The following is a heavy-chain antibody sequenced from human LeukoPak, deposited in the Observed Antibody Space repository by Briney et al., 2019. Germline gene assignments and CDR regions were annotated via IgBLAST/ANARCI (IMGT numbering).Heavy chain of an antibody. J-gene: IGHJ6*02. D-gene: IGHD3-10*01. V-gene: IGHV3-30-3*01. CDR3: APINYYGSGSYIVAYGMDV. CDR2: ILYDRSNR. CDR1: GFTFSTYA. Sequence: GRSLRLSCAASGFTFSTYAMHWVRQAPGKGLEWVAVILYDRSNRYYADSVKGRFTISRDNSKNTYHLQMNSLRAEDTAVYYCAPINYYGSGSYIVAYGMDVWGQGTTVTVSS.